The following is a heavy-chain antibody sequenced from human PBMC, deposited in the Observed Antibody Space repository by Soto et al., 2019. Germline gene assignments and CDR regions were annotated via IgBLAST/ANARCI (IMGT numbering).Heavy chain of an antibody. Sequence: ASVKVSCKASGYTFTGYYMHWVRQAPGQGLEWMGWINPNSGGTNYAQKFQGRVTMTRDTSISTAYMELSRLRSDDTAVYYCARDAYTTGYGMDVWGQGTTVTVSS. CDR3: ARDAYTTGYGMDV. D-gene: IGHD4-17*01. V-gene: IGHV1-2*02. CDR1: GYTFTGYY. CDR2: INPNSGGT. J-gene: IGHJ6*02.